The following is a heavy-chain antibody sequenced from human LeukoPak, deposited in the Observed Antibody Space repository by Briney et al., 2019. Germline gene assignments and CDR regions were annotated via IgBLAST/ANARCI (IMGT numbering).Heavy chain of an antibody. J-gene: IGHJ6*03. V-gene: IGHV1-2*02. D-gene: IGHD5-12*01. CDR2: INPNSGGT. CDR1: GYTFTGYY. CDR3: ARGGYDLYYYYYMDV. Sequence: GASVKVSCKASGYTFTGYYMHWVRQAPGQGLEWMGWINPNSGGTNYAQKFQGRVTMTRDTSISTAYMELSRLRSDDTAVYYCARGGYDLYYYYYMDVWGKGTTVTISS.